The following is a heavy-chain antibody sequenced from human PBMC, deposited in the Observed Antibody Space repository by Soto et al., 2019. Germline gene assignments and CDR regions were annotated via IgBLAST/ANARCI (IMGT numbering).Heavy chain of an antibody. V-gene: IGHV1-2*02. CDR3: ARQWELLPRPFDP. J-gene: IGHJ5*02. CDR2: INPNSGGT. D-gene: IGHD1-26*01. CDR1: GYTFTGYY. Sequence: QVQLVQSGAEVKKPGASVKVSCKASGYTFTGYYMHWVRQAPGQGLEWMGWINPNSGGTNDAQKFQGRVTMTRDTSISTAYMELSRLRSDDTAVYYCARQWELLPRPFDPWGQGTLVTVSS.